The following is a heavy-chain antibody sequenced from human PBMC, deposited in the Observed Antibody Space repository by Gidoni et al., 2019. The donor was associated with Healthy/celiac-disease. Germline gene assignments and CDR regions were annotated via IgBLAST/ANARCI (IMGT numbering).Heavy chain of an antibody. CDR1: GFSLSTRGMC. Sequence: QVTLSESGPALVKPTQTLTLTCTFSGFSLSTRGMCVSWIRQPPGKALEWLALIDWDDDKYYSTSLKTMLTISKDTSKNQVVLTMTNMDPVDTATYYCARTFFLHDYSNYAIGDAFDIWGQGTMVTVSS. CDR3: ARTFFLHDYSNYAIGDAFDI. D-gene: IGHD4-4*01. V-gene: IGHV2-70*01. J-gene: IGHJ3*02. CDR2: IDWDDDK.